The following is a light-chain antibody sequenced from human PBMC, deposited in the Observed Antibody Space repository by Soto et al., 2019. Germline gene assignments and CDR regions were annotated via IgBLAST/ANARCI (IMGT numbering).Light chain of an antibody. Sequence: QSALTQPPSASGTPGQRVTISCSGSSSNIGSKTVNWYQQLPGTVPKLLIYNSYQRPSGVRDRFSGSKSGTSASLAISGLQSEDEADYYCAAWDASLNGYVFGAGTKVTVL. V-gene: IGLV1-44*01. CDR1: SSNIGSKT. CDR2: NSY. J-gene: IGLJ1*01. CDR3: AAWDASLNGYV.